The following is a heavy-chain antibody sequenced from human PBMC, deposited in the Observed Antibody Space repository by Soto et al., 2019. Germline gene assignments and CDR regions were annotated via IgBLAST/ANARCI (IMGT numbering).Heavy chain of an antibody. Sequence: GGSLRLSCAASGFTFSSYSMNWVRQAPGKGLEWVSYISSSSSTIYYADSVKGRFTISRDNAKNSLYLQMNSLRAEDTAVYYCARGGPDDAFDIWGQGTMVTVSS. CDR2: ISSSSSTI. CDR1: GFTFSSYS. V-gene: IGHV3-48*04. CDR3: ARGGPDDAFDI. J-gene: IGHJ3*02.